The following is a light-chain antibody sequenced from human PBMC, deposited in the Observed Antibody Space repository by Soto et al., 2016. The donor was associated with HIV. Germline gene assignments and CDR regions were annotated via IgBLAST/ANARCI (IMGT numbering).Light chain of an antibody. Sequence: DIQMTQSPSSLSASVGDRVTITCRASQSITSYLNWYQQKPGKAPSLLIYAVSRLQGGVPSRFSGSGSETDFTLTITSLQPEDFATYYCQQSYSAPRTFGQGTRLEIK. CDR3: QQSYSAPRT. CDR2: AVS. J-gene: IGKJ5*01. V-gene: IGKV1-39*01. CDR1: QSITSY.